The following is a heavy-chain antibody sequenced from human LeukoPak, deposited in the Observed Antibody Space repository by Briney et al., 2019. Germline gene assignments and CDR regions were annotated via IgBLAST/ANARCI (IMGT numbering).Heavy chain of an antibody. D-gene: IGHD5-24*01. CDR3: ARWRGVQSEFVY. J-gene: IGHJ4*02. CDR2: VKVDGSKK. V-gene: IGHV3-7*01. CDR1: GFTFSTYW. Sequence: GGPLRLSCAASGFTFSTYWMRWVRQAPGEGLECVASVKVDGSKKEYVDSVKGRFAISRDNAKNSVYLQMNTLRAEDTAVYYCARWRGVQSEFVYWGQGALVTVSS.